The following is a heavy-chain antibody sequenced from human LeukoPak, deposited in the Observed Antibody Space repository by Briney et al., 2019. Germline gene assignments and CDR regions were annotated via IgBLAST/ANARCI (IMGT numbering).Heavy chain of an antibody. CDR1: GYTFTSYY. V-gene: IGHV1-46*01. Sequence: ASVKVSCKTSGYTFTSYYMHWVRQAPGQGLEWMGIINPSGGSTSYAQKFQGRVTMTRATSTSTVYMELSSLRSEDTAVYYCARSSNYYASSGYYAKTRRDFDYWGQGTLVAVSS. CDR3: ARSSNYYASSGYYAKTRRDFDY. CDR2: INPSGGST. D-gene: IGHD3-22*01. J-gene: IGHJ4*02.